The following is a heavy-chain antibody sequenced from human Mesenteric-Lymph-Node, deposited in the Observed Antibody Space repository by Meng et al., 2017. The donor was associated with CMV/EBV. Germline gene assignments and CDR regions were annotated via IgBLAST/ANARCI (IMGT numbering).Heavy chain of an antibody. V-gene: IGHV4-34*01. Sequence: GQLTRGGSGLLKPSETLSLTCAVYGGSFSGYYWSWIRQPPGKGLEGIGEINHSGSTNYNPSLKSRVTISVDTSKNQFSLKLSSVTAADTAVYYCARHQRWLKSEGGFNYWGQGTLVTVSS. CDR1: GGSFSGYY. CDR2: INHSGST. J-gene: IGHJ4*02. CDR3: ARHQRWLKSEGGFNY. D-gene: IGHD4-23*01.